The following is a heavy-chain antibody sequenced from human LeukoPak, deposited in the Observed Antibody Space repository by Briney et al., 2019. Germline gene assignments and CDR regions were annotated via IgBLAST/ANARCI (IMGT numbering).Heavy chain of an antibody. V-gene: IGHV4-38-2*02. D-gene: IGHD4-11*01. J-gene: IGHJ5*02. CDR2: IYHSGST. CDR1: GRSISSSYY. CDR3: ARGTTGYNWFDP. Sequence: SETLSLTCTVSGRSISSSYYWGWIRQPPGKGLEWIGSIYHSGSTYYSPSLKSRVTISVDTSKNQFSVNLNSVTAADTAVYYCARGTTGYNWFDPWGQGTLVTVSS.